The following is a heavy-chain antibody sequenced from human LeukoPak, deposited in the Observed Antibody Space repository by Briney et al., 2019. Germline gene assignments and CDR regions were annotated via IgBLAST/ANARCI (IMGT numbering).Heavy chain of an antibody. V-gene: IGHV4-34*01. Sequence: SETLSLTCTVSGGSFSGYYWSWIRQPPGKGLEWIGEINHSGSTNYNPSLKSRVTISVDTSKNQFSLKLSSVTAADTAVYYCARGITIFGVVTDPHYGMDVWGQGTTVTVSS. CDR1: GGSFSGYY. D-gene: IGHD3-3*01. CDR2: INHSGST. CDR3: ARGITIFGVVTDPHYGMDV. J-gene: IGHJ6*02.